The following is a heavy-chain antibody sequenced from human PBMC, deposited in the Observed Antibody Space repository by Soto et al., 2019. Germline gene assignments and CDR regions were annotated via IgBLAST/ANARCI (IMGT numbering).Heavy chain of an antibody. D-gene: IGHD3-16*01. J-gene: IGHJ6*02. CDR3: AKFLGGSRQVGYYYGMDV. V-gene: IGHV3-23*01. Sequence: EVQLLESGGGLVQPGGSLRLSCAASGFTFSSYAMSWVRQAPGKGLEWVSAISGSGGSTYYADSVKGRFTISRDNSKNTLYLQMNSLRAEDTAVYYCAKFLGGSRQVGYYYGMDVWGQGTTVTVSS. CDR1: GFTFSSYA. CDR2: ISGSGGST.